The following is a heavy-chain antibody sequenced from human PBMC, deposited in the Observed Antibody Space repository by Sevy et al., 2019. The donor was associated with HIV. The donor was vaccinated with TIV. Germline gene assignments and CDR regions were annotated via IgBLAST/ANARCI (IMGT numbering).Heavy chain of an antibody. CDR1: GFSISGYG. CDR2: IWYDGTNK. Sequence: GGSLRLSCTASGFSISGYGMHWVRQVPGKGLEWVAIIWYDGTNKDYTDSVKGRFTITRDNSKNKLYLQMNSLRVEETAVYYCARESLAVAGIGYYFNYWGQGTLVTVSS. D-gene: IGHD6-19*01. CDR3: ARESLAVAGIGYYFNY. J-gene: IGHJ4*02. V-gene: IGHV3-33*01.